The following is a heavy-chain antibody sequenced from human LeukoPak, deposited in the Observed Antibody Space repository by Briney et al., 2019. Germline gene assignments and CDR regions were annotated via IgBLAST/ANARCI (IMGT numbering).Heavy chain of an antibody. Sequence: SETLSLTCTVSGESISGFYWNWIRQPPGKGLEWIGYIYYSGSTNYNPSFKSRVTISIDTSKNQFSLKLSSVTAADTAVYYCARAMYGDYLDYWGQGTLVTVSS. V-gene: IGHV4-59*08. CDR1: GESISGFY. J-gene: IGHJ4*02. CDR3: ARAMYGDYLDY. D-gene: IGHD4-17*01. CDR2: IYYSGST.